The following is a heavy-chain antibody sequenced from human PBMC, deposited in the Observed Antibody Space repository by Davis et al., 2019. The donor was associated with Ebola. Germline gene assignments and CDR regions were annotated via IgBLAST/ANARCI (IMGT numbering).Heavy chain of an antibody. CDR2: INHAGTST. Sequence: PGGSLRLSCAASGFSFNNYHMHWVRQLPGKGLVWVSYINHAGTSTDYVDSVSRRFTISRDNAKNTLYPEVNIPRADDTAVYYCVRGTSAGRGADYWGQGILVTVSS. V-gene: IGHV3-74*01. J-gene: IGHJ4*02. CDR1: GFSFNNYH. D-gene: IGHD1-26*01. CDR3: VRGTSAGRGADY.